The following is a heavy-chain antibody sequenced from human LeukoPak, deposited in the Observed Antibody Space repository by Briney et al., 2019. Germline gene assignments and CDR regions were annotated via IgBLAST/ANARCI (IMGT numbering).Heavy chain of an antibody. CDR3: ARDVALYSSSSTVAFDI. CDR2: IYTSGST. D-gene: IGHD6-6*01. CDR1: GGSISSGSYY. Sequence: PSETLSLTCTVSGGSISSGSYYWSWIRQPAGKGLEWIGRIYTSGSTNYNPSLKSRVTISVDTSKNQFSLKLSSVTAADTAVYYCARDVALYSSSSTVAFDIWGQGTMVTVSS. J-gene: IGHJ3*02. V-gene: IGHV4-61*02.